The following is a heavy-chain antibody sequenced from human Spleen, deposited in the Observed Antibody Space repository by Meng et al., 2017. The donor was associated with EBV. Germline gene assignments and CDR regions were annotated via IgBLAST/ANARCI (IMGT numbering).Heavy chain of an antibody. J-gene: IGHJ5*02. D-gene: IGHD3-16*01. CDR1: GGSSSSSNW. CDR3: AQRERWGLDP. V-gene: IGHV4-4*02. CDR2: IYHSGST. Sequence: GRMQESGPGLVKPSGTLSLTCAVSGGSSSSSNWWSCVRQTPGKGLEWIGEIYHSGSTSYNPSLESRVTISVDKSKNQIFLKLRSVTAADTAVYYCAQRERWGLDPWGQGTLVTVSS.